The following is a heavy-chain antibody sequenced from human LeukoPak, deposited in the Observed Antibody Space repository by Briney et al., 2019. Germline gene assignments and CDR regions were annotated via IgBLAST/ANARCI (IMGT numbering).Heavy chain of an antibody. CDR3: ARDPTQWLRYGYFDY. J-gene: IGHJ4*02. D-gene: IGHD5-12*01. CDR1: GFTFSSYA. V-gene: IGHV3-23*01. Sequence: GGSLRLSCAASGFTFSSYAMSWVRQTPGRGLEWVSGVIGSDINTFYGDSVRGRFTISRDNSKSTLYLQMNSLRAEDTAVYYCARDPTQWLRYGYFDYWGQGTLVTVSS. CDR2: VIGSDINT.